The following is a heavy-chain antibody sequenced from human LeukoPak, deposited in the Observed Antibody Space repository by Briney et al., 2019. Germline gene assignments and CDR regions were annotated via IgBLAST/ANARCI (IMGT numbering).Heavy chain of an antibody. D-gene: IGHD6-13*01. Sequence: GGSLRLSCAASGFTFSSYAMSWVRQAPGKGLEWVSAISGSGGSTYYADSAKGRFTISRDNSKNTLYLQMNSLRAEDTAVYYCAKDISWQQLIGGTYFDYWGQGTLVTVSS. J-gene: IGHJ4*02. V-gene: IGHV3-23*01. CDR2: ISGSGGST. CDR1: GFTFSSYA. CDR3: AKDISWQQLIGGTYFDY.